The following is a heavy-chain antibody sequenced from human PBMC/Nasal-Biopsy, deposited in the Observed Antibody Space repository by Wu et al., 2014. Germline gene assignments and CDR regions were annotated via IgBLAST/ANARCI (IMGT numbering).Heavy chain of an antibody. CDR1: GLTFSSYA. CDR2: ITGSGDTT. CDR3: AKNGKDCSGGSCYSADY. J-gene: IGHJ4*02. V-gene: IGHV3-23*01. Sequence: SCAASGLTFSSYAMSWVRQAPGNGLEWVSSITGSGDTTYYTESVKGRFTISRDNSKNTLYLQMNSLRAEDTAVYYCAKNGKDCSGGSCYSADYWGQGTLVTVSS. D-gene: IGHD2-15*01.